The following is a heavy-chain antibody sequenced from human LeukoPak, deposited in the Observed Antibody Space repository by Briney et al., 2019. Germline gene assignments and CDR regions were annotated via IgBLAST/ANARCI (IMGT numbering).Heavy chain of an antibody. Sequence: GGSLRLSCAASGFTVSSNYMSWVRQAPGKGLEWVSVIYYGGSTYYADSVKGRFIISRDNSKNTLYLQMNSLRAEDTAVYYCARDLKGDAFDIWGQGTMVTVSS. V-gene: IGHV3-53*01. CDR3: ARDLKGDAFDI. CDR1: GFTVSSNY. J-gene: IGHJ3*02. CDR2: IYYGGST.